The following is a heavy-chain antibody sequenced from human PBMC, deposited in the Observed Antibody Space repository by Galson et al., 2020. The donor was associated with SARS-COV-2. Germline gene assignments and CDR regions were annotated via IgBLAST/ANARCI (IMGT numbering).Heavy chain of an antibody. CDR2: ISWNSGSI. Sequence: SLKISCAASGFTFDDYAMHWVRQAPGKGLEWVSGISWNSGSIGYADSVKGRFTISRDNAKNSLYLQMNSLRAEDTALYYCAKVGGSGWDNYYYYGMDVWGQGTTVTVSS. V-gene: IGHV3-9*01. J-gene: IGHJ6*02. CDR1: GFTFDDYA. CDR3: AKVGGSGWDNYYYYGMDV. D-gene: IGHD6-19*01.